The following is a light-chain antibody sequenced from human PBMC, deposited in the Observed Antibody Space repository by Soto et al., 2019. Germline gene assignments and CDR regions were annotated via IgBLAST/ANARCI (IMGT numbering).Light chain of an antibody. Sequence: QSVLTQPPSVSAAPGQRVTISCSGRSSNIGTNYVSWYQHLPGTAPKLLIYDNNKRPSGIPDRFSGSKSGTSATLGITGLQTGDEANYYCGTWDSSLSAVVFGGGTKLTVL. CDR2: DNN. V-gene: IGLV1-51*01. J-gene: IGLJ2*01. CDR3: GTWDSSLSAVV. CDR1: SSNIGTNY.